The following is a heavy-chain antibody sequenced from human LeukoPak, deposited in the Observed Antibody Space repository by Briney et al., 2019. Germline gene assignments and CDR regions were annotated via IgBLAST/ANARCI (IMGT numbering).Heavy chain of an antibody. V-gene: IGHV3-30*02. CDR1: GFTFSSYG. CDR2: IRYDGSNK. J-gene: IGHJ4*02. CDR3: AKLPGHSWRVSDY. Sequence: GGSLRLSCAASGFTFSSYGMHWVRQAPGKGLEWVAFIRYDGSNKYYADSVKGRFTISRDNSKNTLYLQMNSLRAEDTAVYYCAKLPGHSWRVSDYWGQGTLITVSS. D-gene: IGHD1-1*01.